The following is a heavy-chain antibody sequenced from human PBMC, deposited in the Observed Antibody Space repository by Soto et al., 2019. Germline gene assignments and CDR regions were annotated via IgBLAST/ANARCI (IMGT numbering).Heavy chain of an antibody. CDR1: GFTFSSYA. J-gene: IGHJ3*02. V-gene: IGHV3-23*01. CDR3: AKEGYGDPNPDGFDS. D-gene: IGHD4-17*01. CDR2: ISGSGGST. Sequence: EVQLLESGGGLVQPGGSLRLSCAASGFTFSSYAMRWVRQAPGKGLEWVSAISGSGGSTYYADSVKGRFTISRDNAKNTLFLQMNCLKAEDTAVYYCAKEGYGDPNPDGFDSLGQGTMVTVSS.